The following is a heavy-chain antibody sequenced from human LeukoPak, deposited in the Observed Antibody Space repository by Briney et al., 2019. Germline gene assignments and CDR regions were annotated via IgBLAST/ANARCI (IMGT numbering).Heavy chain of an antibody. CDR2: ISAYNANT. V-gene: IGHV1-18*01. Sequence: SVKVSRKASGCTFTSYGISWLGQAPGQAREGVGLISAYNANTNYAQKLQGRVTMTTDTSTSTAYMELRSPRSDDTAVYYCARDPSLRGVPNWFDPWGQGTLVTVSS. CDR1: GCTFTSYG. D-gene: IGHD3-10*01. CDR3: ARDPSLRGVPNWFDP. J-gene: IGHJ5*02.